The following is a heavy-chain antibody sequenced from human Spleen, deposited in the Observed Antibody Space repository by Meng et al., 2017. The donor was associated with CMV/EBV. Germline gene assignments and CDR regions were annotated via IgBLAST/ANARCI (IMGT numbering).Heavy chain of an antibody. V-gene: IGHV3-21*01. CDR3: ARSREAAAGTHFDL. Sequence: EVQLVESGGXLVKPGGXLRLSCAASGFNFSSYSMNWVRQAPGKGLEWVSSISSSSSYIYYADSVKGRFTISRDNAKNSLYLQMNSLRAEDTAVYYCARSREAAAGTHFDLWGRGTLVTVSS. J-gene: IGHJ2*01. D-gene: IGHD6-13*01. CDR2: ISSSSSYI. CDR1: GFNFSSYS.